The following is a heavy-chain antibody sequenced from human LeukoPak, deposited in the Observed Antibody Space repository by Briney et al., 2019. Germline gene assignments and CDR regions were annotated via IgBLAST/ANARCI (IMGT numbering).Heavy chain of an antibody. CDR2: IYPANSDT. Sequence: GESLKISCKGSGCSFTSYWIGWVRQMPGKGLEWMGIIYPANSDTRYNPSFKGQVTISADKSISTAYLQWSNLKASDTAMYYCARPHFYASGSPYYLDYWGQGTLVTVSS. D-gene: IGHD3-10*01. J-gene: IGHJ4*02. CDR3: ARPHFYASGSPYYLDY. V-gene: IGHV5-51*01. CDR1: GCSFTSYW.